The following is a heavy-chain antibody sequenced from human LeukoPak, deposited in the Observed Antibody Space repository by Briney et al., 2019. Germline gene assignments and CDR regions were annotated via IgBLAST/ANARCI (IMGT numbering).Heavy chain of an antibody. CDR3: GRDRSTLLLLWFGELPCFDY. J-gene: IGHJ4*02. Sequence: GGSLRLSCAASGFTFSRHYMTWVRQAPGEGLEWVANIRQDGKYRSYVDSVKGRFTISRDNAKNSLYLQMNSLRAADTAVYYCGRDRSTLLLLWFGELPCFDYWGQGTLVTVSS. CDR2: IRQDGKYR. CDR1: GFTFSRHY. V-gene: IGHV3-7*01. D-gene: IGHD3-10*01.